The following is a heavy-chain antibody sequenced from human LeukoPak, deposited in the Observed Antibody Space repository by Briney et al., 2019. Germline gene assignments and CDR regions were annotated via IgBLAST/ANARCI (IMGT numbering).Heavy chain of an antibody. Sequence: GGSLRLSCAASGFTFSSYSMNWVRQAPGKGLEWVSSISSSSSYIYYADSVKGRFTISRDNAKNSLYLQMNSLRAEDTAVYYCAKDPSWDDIVVAPAANNWFDPWAREPWSPSPQ. J-gene: IGHJ5*02. D-gene: IGHD2-2*01. CDR3: AKDPSWDDIVVAPAANNWFDP. CDR2: ISSSSSYI. CDR1: GFTFSSYS. V-gene: IGHV3-21*04.